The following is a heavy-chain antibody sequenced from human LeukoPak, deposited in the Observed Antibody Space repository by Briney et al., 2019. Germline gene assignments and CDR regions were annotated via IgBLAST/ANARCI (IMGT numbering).Heavy chain of an antibody. V-gene: IGHV3-30-3*01. D-gene: IGHD1-26*01. CDR2: ISYDGSNK. Sequence: GGSLRLSCAASGFTFSNAWMSWVRQAPGKGLEWVAVISYDGSNKYYADSVKGRFTISRDNSKNTLYLQMNSLRAEDTAVYYCARAWDFPQPFDYWGQGTLVTVSS. CDR1: GFTFSNAW. J-gene: IGHJ4*02. CDR3: ARAWDFPQPFDY.